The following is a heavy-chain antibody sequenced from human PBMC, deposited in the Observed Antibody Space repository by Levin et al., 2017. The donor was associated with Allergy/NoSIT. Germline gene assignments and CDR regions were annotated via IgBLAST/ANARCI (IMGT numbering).Heavy chain of an antibody. D-gene: IGHD5-18*01. Sequence: GGSLRLSCAASGFTFSSYWMSWVRQAPGKGLEWVANIKQDGSEKYYVDSVKGRFTISRDNAKNSLYLQMNSLRAEDTAVYYCARDVRGYSYGYRFDPWGQGTLVTVSS. CDR3: ARDVRGYSYGYRFDP. J-gene: IGHJ5*02. CDR2: IKQDGSEK. CDR1: GFTFSSYW. V-gene: IGHV3-7*01.